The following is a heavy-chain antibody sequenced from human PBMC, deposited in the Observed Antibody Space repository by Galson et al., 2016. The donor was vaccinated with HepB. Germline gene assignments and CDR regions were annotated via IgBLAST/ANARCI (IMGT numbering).Heavy chain of an antibody. CDR3: GFQLRGSHYYYALDV. CDR1: GGTFSSYA. Sequence: SCKASGGTFSSYAISWVRQAPGQGLEWMGGIVPIFGTPNHAQKFQGRVTITADESTSTAYMELSSLRSEDTAVYYCGFQLRGSHYYYALDVWGQGTTVTVSS. J-gene: IGHJ6*02. D-gene: IGHD1-1*01. CDR2: IVPIFGTP. V-gene: IGHV1-69*01.